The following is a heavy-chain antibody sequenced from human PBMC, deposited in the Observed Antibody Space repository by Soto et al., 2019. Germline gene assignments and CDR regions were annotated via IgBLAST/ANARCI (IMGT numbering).Heavy chain of an antibody. V-gene: IGHV3-48*01. CDR3: ARVSRVL. J-gene: IGHJ4*02. CDR1: GFTCGSYS. Sequence: GSLRXSXAASGFTCGSYSMNWVRQAPGKGLEWVSYISXXXTXXXXXXXXXXXXXSRDNAKNSLYLQMNSLRAEDTAVYYCARVSRVLWGQGTLVTVS. CDR2: ISXXXTX. D-gene: IGHD3-3*01.